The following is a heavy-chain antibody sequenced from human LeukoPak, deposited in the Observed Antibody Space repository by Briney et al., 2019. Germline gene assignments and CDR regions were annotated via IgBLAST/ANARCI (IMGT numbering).Heavy chain of an antibody. CDR1: GGSISSYY. CDR3: ARVLSSGWTGFDY. Sequence: PSETLSLTCTVSGGSISSYYWSWIRQPPGKGLEWVGHIYYLGSTNYNPSLKSRVTISIDTSKNYFSLKLSSVTAADTAVYYCARVLSSGWTGFDYWGQGTLVTVSS. CDR2: IYYLGST. V-gene: IGHV4-59*01. D-gene: IGHD6-19*01. J-gene: IGHJ4*02.